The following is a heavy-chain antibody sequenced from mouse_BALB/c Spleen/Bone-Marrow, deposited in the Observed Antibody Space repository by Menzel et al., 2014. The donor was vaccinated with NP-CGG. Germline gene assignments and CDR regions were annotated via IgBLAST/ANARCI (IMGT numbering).Heavy chain of an antibody. CDR1: GYTFTSYW. D-gene: IGHD4-1*01. Sequence: VQLVESGAELAKPGASVKVSCKASGYTFTSYWTHWVKQRPGQGLEWIGYINPSTGYTEYNQKFKDKATLTADKSSSTAYMQLSSLISEDSAVYYCATGYYFDYWGQGTTLTVSS. J-gene: IGHJ2*01. V-gene: IGHV1-7*01. CDR2: INPSTGYT. CDR3: ATGYYFDY.